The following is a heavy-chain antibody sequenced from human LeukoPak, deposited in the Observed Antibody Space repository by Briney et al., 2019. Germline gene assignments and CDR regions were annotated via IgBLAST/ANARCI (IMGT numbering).Heavy chain of an antibody. Sequence: ASVKVSCKASGYTFTSYYMHWVRQAPGQGLEWMGIINPSGGSTSYAQKFQGRVTMTRDTSTSTVYMELSSLRSEDTAVYYCARDEWAATEGSGWYFDLWGRGTLVTVSS. J-gene: IGHJ2*01. CDR2: INPSGGST. D-gene: IGHD6-25*01. CDR1: GYTFTSYY. CDR3: ARDEWAATEGSGWYFDL. V-gene: IGHV1-46*01.